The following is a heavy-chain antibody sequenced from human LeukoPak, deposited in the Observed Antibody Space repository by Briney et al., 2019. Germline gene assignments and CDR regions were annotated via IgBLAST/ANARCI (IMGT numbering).Heavy chain of an antibody. J-gene: IGHJ4*02. V-gene: IGHV4-4*02. D-gene: IGHD3-3*01. CDR3: AREGGFYRPLDY. CDR2: VHLDGRT. CDR1: GGSVINTNW. Sequence: SETLSLTCGVSGGSVINTNWWTWVRQPPGKGLEWIGEVHLDGRTNYNPSLGSRLTMSVDVSENQVSLKLTSVTAADTAVYYCAREGGFYRPLDYSGQGTLVTVSS.